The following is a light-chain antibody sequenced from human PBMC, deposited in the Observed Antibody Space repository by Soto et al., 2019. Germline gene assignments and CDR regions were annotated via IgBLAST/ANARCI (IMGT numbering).Light chain of an antibody. CDR2: AAS. Sequence: DIPMTQSPSSLSASVGDRVTITCRASQGISHYLAWYQQIPGKVPKLLISAASTLQSGVLSRFSGSGSWTDFTLTISSLQPEDVATYYCQKYTNVPTFGGGTKVEIK. CDR1: QGISHY. V-gene: IGKV1-27*01. CDR3: QKYTNVPT. J-gene: IGKJ4*01.